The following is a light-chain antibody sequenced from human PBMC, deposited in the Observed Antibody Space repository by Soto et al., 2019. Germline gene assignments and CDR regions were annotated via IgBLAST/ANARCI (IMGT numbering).Light chain of an antibody. Sequence: QSVLTQPPSVSEAPSQRVPISVSGGSSKIGNNAVNWYQQLPGKAPKLLIYYDDLLPSGVSDRFSGSKSGTSASLAISGLQSEDEADYYCAAWDDSLNGVVFGGGTKLTVL. CDR3: AAWDDSLNGVV. CDR2: YDD. V-gene: IGLV1-36*01. J-gene: IGLJ2*01. CDR1: SSKIGNNA.